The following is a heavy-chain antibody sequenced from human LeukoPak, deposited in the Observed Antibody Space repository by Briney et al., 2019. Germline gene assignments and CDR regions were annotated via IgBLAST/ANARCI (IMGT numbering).Heavy chain of an antibody. CDR1: GNSFTSHW. CDR3: AKWPGY. J-gene: IGHJ4*02. V-gene: IGHV5-51*01. Sequence: GESLKISCKASGNSFTSHWIGWVRQMPGKGLEWMGIIYPGDSNTRYSPSFQGQVTISADKSISTAYLQWSSLKASDSAMHYCAKWPGYWGQGTLVTVTS. D-gene: IGHD2-8*01. CDR2: IYPGDSNT.